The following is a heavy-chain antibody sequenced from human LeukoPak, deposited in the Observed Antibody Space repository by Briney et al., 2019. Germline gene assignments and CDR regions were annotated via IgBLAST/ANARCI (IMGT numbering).Heavy chain of an antibody. V-gene: IGHV4-39*07. CDR1: GGSISSSSYY. J-gene: IGHJ4*02. CDR3: ARGVSGYYYKGFDY. D-gene: IGHD3-22*01. Sequence: SETLSLTCTVSGGSISSSSYYWGWIRQPPGKGLEWIGSIYYSGSTYYNPSLKSRVTISVDMSKNQFFLKLSSVTAADTAVYYCARGVSGYYYKGFDYWGQGTLVTVSS. CDR2: IYYSGST.